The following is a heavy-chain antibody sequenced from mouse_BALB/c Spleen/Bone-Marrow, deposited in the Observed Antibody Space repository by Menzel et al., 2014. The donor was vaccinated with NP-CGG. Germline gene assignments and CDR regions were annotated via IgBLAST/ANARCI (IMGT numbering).Heavy chain of an antibody. CDR3: ARSRYGHDRYFDV. V-gene: IGHV1-14*01. CDR1: GYTFTSYV. CDR2: INPCSDGT. J-gene: IGHJ1*01. Sequence: VQLQQSGPELVKPGASVKMSCKASGYTFTSYVMHWVKQKPGQGLEWIGYINPCSDGTKYNEKFKGKATLTSDKSSSTANRQRSSRTAEDSAVYYGARSRYGHDRYFDVWGAGTTLTVSS. D-gene: IGHD2-2*01.